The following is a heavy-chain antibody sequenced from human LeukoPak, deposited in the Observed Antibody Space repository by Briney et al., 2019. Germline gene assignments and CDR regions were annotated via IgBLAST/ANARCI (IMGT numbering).Heavy chain of an antibody. D-gene: IGHD4-17*01. CDR1: GFTVSSNY. V-gene: IGHV3-53*04. Sequence: GGSLRLSCAASGFTVSSNYMSWVRQAPGKGLEWGSVIYSGGSTYYADSVKGRFTISRHNSKNTLYLQMNSLRAEDTAVYYCARAPDYGVPTGYYGMDVWGQGTTVTGSS. CDR3: ARAPDYGVPTGYYGMDV. CDR2: IYSGGST. J-gene: IGHJ6*02.